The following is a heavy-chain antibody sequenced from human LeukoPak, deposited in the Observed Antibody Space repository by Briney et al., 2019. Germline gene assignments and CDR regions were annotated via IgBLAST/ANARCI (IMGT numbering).Heavy chain of an antibody. D-gene: IGHD3-10*01. CDR3: ARGGITMVRGALEY. V-gene: IGHV4-59*01. Sequence: SETLSLTCTVSGGSISSYYWSWIRQPPGKGLEWIGYIYYSGSTNYNPSLKSRVTISVDTSENQFSLKLSSVTAADTAVYYCARGGITMVRGALEYWGQGTLVTVSS. CDR1: GGSISSYY. CDR2: IYYSGST. J-gene: IGHJ4*02.